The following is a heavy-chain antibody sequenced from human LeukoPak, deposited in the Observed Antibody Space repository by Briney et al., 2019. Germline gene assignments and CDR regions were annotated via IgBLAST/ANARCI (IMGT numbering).Heavy chain of an antibody. Sequence: SETLSLTCTVSGGSISSSSYYWGWIRQPPGKGLKWIGSIYYSGSTYYNPSLKSRVTISVDTSKNQFSLKLSSVTAADTAVYYCARVDTAMADYYGMDVWGQGTTVTVSS. D-gene: IGHD5-18*01. CDR3: ARVDTAMADYYGMDV. J-gene: IGHJ6*02. CDR1: GGSISSSSYY. V-gene: IGHV4-39*01. CDR2: IYYSGST.